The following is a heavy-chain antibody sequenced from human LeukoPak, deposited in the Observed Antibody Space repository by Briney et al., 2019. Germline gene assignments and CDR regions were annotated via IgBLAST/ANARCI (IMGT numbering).Heavy chain of an antibody. D-gene: IGHD3-16*01. CDR2: ISWNSGSI. CDR3: AREVMPRPGTYSFRPLDV. J-gene: IGHJ6*02. CDR1: GFTFDDYA. V-gene: IGHV3-9*01. Sequence: PGGSLRLSCAASGFTFDDYAMHWVRQAPGKGLEWVSHISWNSGSITYADSVKGRFTISRDNAKNSLYLQMNSLRAEDTAVYYCAREVMPRPGTYSFRPLDVWGQGTTVTVSS.